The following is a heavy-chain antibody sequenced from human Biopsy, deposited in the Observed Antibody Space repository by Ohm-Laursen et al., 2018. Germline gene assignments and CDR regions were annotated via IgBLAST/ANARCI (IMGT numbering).Heavy chain of an antibody. J-gene: IGHJ6*02. CDR2: IWYDGTNK. Sequence: SLRLSCAASGFSFSDYGMHWVRQAPGRGLEWVAVIWYDGTNKYYAESVEGRFTTSRDNSKNMVYPQMGSLTVEDTAVYYCAKVHDSGYYYYSMDVWGQGTTVTVSS. V-gene: IGHV3-33*06. CDR1: GFSFSDYG. D-gene: IGHD3-16*01. CDR3: AKVHDSGYYYYSMDV.